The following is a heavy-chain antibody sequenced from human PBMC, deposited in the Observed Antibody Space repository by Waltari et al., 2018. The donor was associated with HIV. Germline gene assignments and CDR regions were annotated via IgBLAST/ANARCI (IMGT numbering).Heavy chain of an antibody. V-gene: IGHV1-8*01. D-gene: IGHD1-26*01. J-gene: IGHJ5*02. Sequence: QVQLVQSGAEVKKPGASVKVSCKPSGSTSTSYAINWVRQATGQGLEWMGWMNPNSGNTGYAQKFQGRVTMTRNTSISTAYMELSSLGSEDTAVYYCARGGRGWLQFDPWGQGTLVTVSS. CDR3: ARGGRGWLQFDP. CDR2: MNPNSGNT. CDR1: GSTSTSYA.